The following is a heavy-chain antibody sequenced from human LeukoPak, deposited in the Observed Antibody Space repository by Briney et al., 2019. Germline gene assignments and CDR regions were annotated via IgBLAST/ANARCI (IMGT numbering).Heavy chain of an antibody. CDR1: GFSFSSYE. CDR3: ARDPSGGHDDGYFDY. D-gene: IGHD5-12*01. CDR2: ISSSGSNI. Sequence: GGSLRLSCAASGFSFSSYEMNWVRQAPGKGLEWVSYISSSGSNIYYADSVKGRFTISRDNDGNSLYLQMNSLRAEDTAIYYCARDPSGGHDDGYFDYWGQGTLVTVSS. J-gene: IGHJ4*02. V-gene: IGHV3-48*03.